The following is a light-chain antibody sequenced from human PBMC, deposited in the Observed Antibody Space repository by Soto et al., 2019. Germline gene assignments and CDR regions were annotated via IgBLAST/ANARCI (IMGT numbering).Light chain of an antibody. CDR2: KAS. CDR3: QQGYSTPWT. J-gene: IGKJ1*01. Sequence: IQMTQYTSTLSGSVGDRVTITCRASQTISSWLAWYQQKPGKAPKLLIYKASTLKSGVPSRFSASGSGTDFTLTLNRLQPEDFATYYCQQGYSTPWTFGQGTKVE. CDR1: QTISSW. V-gene: IGKV1-5*03.